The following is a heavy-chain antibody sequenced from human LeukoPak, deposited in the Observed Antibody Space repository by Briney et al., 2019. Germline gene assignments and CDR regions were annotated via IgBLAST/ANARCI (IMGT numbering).Heavy chain of an antibody. J-gene: IGHJ4*02. CDR2: ISAYNGNT. Sequence: ASVKVSCKASDYTYTSYGISWVRQAPGQGLEWMGWISAYNGNTNYAQKLQGRVTMTTDTSTSTAYMELRSLGSDDTAVYYCARVYRDTYGQDWGQGALVTVSS. D-gene: IGHD5-18*01. CDR3: ARVYRDTYGQD. V-gene: IGHV1-18*04. CDR1: DYTYTSYG.